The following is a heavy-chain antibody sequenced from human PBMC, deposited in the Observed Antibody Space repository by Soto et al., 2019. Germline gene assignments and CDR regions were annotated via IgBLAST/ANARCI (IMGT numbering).Heavy chain of an antibody. CDR1: GDSISSYY. J-gene: IGHJ4*02. V-gene: IGHV4-4*07. CDR3: AREYTETVAGPTPYYFDY. CDR2: IYISGDT. D-gene: IGHD6-19*01. Sequence: QVQPQESGPGLVKPSETLSLTCSVSGDSISSYYWSWIRQPAGKGLEWIGRIYISGDTNYNPSLKSRVTMSVDTSKHQFSLKLSSVTAADTAVYYCAREYTETVAGPTPYYFDYWGQGTLVTVSS.